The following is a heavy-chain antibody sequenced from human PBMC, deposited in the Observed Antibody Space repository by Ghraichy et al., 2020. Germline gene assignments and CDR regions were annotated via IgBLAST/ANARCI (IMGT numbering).Heavy chain of an antibody. D-gene: IGHD2-15*01. CDR3: ARHPYQYCSGGSCYGPNWFDP. V-gene: IGHV4-30-4*01. CDR1: GGSITSGDYY. Sequence: SQTPLTCTVSGGSITSGDYYWSWIRQPPGEGPEWIGFIYYGGSAYYNPSLKSRVTILLDTSKNQFSLKLSSVTAADTAVYFCARHPYQYCSGGSCYGPNWFDPWGQGTLVTVSS. CDR2: IYYGGSA. J-gene: IGHJ5*02.